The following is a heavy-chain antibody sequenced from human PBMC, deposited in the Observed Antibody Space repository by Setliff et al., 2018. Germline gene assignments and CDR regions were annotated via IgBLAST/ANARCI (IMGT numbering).Heavy chain of an antibody. Sequence: SETLSLTCAVSGASISSGSYYWSWIRQPAGKGLEWVGRLHTSGSTNYNPSLKSRVTISVDPSKNQVSLQLKSATTADTAVYYCARDRTAYNYGMDIWGQGTTVTVSS. D-gene: IGHD5-18*01. CDR1: GASISSGSYY. CDR3: ARDRTAYNYGMDI. V-gene: IGHV4-61*02. CDR2: LHTSGST. J-gene: IGHJ6*02.